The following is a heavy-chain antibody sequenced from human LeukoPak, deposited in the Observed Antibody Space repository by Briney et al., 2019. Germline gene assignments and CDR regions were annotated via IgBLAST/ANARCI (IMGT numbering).Heavy chain of an antibody. D-gene: IGHD1-26*01. J-gene: IGHJ4*02. CDR2: ISGYNGNT. CDR3: ARDRPAPLVGATSGLDY. CDR1: GYTFTSKG. V-gene: IGHV1-18*01. Sequence: GASVKVSCKASGYTFTSKGISWVRQAPGQGLEWMGWISGYNGNTNYAQKLQDRVTMTTDTSTSTAYMELRSLRSDDTAVYYCARDRPAPLVGATSGLDYWGQGTLVTVSS.